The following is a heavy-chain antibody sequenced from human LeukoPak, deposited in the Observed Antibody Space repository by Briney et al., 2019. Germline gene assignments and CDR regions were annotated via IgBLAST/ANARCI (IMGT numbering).Heavy chain of an antibody. CDR1: GFTFSSYG. Sequence: PGGSLRLSCAASGFTFSSYGMHWVRQAPGKGLEWVAVISYDESNKYYADSVKGRFTISRDNSKNTLYLQMNSLRAEDTAVYYCAKDGGDSTQDYWGQGTLVTVSS. CDR3: AKDGGDSTQDY. V-gene: IGHV3-30*18. CDR2: ISYDESNK. J-gene: IGHJ4*02. D-gene: IGHD2-21*02.